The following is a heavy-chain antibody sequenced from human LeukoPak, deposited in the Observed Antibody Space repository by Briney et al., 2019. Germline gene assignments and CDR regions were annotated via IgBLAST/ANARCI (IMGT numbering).Heavy chain of an antibody. Sequence: GGSVRLSCADSGFTFSTYAMHWVRQAPGKGLEWVAVISYDGSYKYYADSVRGRFTISRDNSKNTLYLQMNSLRADDTAVYYCARGNYYGSGTYFSPGFDPWGQGTLVTVSS. CDR1: GFTFSTYA. V-gene: IGHV3-30*04. D-gene: IGHD3-10*01. CDR3: ARGNYYGSGTYFSPGFDP. J-gene: IGHJ5*02. CDR2: ISYDGSYK.